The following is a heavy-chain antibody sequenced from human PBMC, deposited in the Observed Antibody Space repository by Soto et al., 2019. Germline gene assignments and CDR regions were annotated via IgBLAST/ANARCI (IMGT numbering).Heavy chain of an antibody. CDR2: INHSGST. Sequence: QVQLQQWGAGLLKPSETLSLTCAVYGGSFSGYYWSWIRQPPGKGLEWIGEINHSGSTNCNPSLRSGVTISVDTSKNQFSLKLSSVTAADTAVYYCARGPRGPRGSYGGGVFFLGSYGMDVWGQGTTVTVSS. V-gene: IGHV4-34*01. D-gene: IGHD5-18*01. CDR3: ARGPRGPRGSYGGGVFFLGSYGMDV. J-gene: IGHJ6*02. CDR1: GGSFSGYY.